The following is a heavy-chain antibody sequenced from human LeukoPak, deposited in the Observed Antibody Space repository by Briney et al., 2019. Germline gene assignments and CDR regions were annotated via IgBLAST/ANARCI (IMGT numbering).Heavy chain of an antibody. V-gene: IGHV4-34*01. J-gene: IGHJ6*02. CDR1: GGSFSGYY. CDR2: INHSGST. Sequence: SETLSLTCAVYGGSFSGYYWSWIRQPPGKGLEWIGEINHSGSTNYNPSLKSRVTISVDTSKNQFSLKLSSVTAADTAVYYCARDQASYYYYYGMDVWGQGTTVTVSS. CDR3: ARDQASYYYYYGMDV. D-gene: IGHD5-12*01.